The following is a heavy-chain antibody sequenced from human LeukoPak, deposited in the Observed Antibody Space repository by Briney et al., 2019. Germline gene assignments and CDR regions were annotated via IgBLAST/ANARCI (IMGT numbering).Heavy chain of an antibody. Sequence: GGSLRLSCAASGFTFNSYAMSWVRQASGKGLEWVSGISGGGDNTYYADSVKGRFTISRDTSKNMVYLEMNSLRAEDTAVYYCAKVGPGAARDYWSQGTLVIVSS. D-gene: IGHD2-15*01. CDR1: GFTFNSYA. CDR3: AKVGPGAARDY. CDR2: ISGGGDNT. J-gene: IGHJ4*02. V-gene: IGHV3-23*01.